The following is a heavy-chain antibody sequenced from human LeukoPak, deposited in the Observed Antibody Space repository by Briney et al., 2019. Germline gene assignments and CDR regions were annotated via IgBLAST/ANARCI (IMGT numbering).Heavy chain of an antibody. D-gene: IGHD2-2*01. V-gene: IGHV1-18*01. J-gene: IGHJ6*02. CDR1: GYTFTSYG. CDR3: AREAIVVVPAADYYYYGMDV. CDR2: ISAYNGNT. Sequence: ASVKVSCKASGYTFTSYGISWVRQAPGQGLDWMGWISAYNGNTNYAQKLQGRVTMTTDTSTSTAYMELRSLRSDDTAVYYCAREAIVVVPAADYYYYGMDVWGQGTTVTVSS.